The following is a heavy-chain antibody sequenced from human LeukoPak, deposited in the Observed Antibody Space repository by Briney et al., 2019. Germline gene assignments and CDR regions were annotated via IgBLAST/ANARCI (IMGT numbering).Heavy chain of an antibody. CDR1: GASVSSGGYY. V-gene: IGHV4-61*02. CDR3: ARDLDTYYYGSGSYHWFDP. Sequence: SETLSLTCTVSGASVSSGGYYWSWIRQPAGKGLEWIGRIYTSGSTNYNPSLKSRVTMSVDTSKNQFSLKLSSVTAADTAVYYCARDLDTYYYGSGSYHWFDPWGQGTLVTVSS. D-gene: IGHD3-10*01. CDR2: IYTSGST. J-gene: IGHJ5*02.